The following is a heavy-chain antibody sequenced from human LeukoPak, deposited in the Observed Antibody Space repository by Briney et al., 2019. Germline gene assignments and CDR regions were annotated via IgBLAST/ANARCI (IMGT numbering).Heavy chain of an antibody. Sequence: PGKSLRLSCTGSGFPFSNFAMHWVRQAPGKGLEWLAVVVYDGTNEYYADSVKGRFTISRDNSKNTLYLQMNSLRAEDTAVYYCAAHGIVGAMFMAFDIWGQGTMVTVSS. D-gene: IGHD1-26*01. CDR1: GFPFSNFA. V-gene: IGHV3-30-3*01. J-gene: IGHJ3*02. CDR3: AAHGIVGAMFMAFDI. CDR2: VVYDGTNE.